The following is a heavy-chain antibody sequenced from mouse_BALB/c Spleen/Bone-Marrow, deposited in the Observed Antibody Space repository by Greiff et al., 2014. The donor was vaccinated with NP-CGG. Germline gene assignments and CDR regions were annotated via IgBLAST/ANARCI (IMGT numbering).Heavy chain of an antibody. CDR1: GFTFRSYA. D-gene: IGHD2-10*02. CDR2: ISSGGSYT. Sequence: VQLKESGGGLVKPGGSLKLSCAASGFTFRSYAMYWVRQTPEKRLEWVATISSGGSYTYYPDSVKGRFTISRDNAKNTLYLQMSSLRSEDTAMYYCARRGYGNYVGYAMDYWGQGTSVTVSS. CDR3: ARRGYGNYVGYAMDY. J-gene: IGHJ4*01. V-gene: IGHV5-9-3*01.